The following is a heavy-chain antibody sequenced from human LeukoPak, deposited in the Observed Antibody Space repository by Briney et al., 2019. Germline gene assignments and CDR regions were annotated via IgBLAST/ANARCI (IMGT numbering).Heavy chain of an antibody. CDR1: GGSFSGYS. CDR3: ARFLPYYYDSSGFDY. D-gene: IGHD3-22*01. CDR2: INHSGST. Sequence: SETLSLTCAVDGGSFSGYSWSWIRQPPGKGLEWIGEINHSGSTNYNPSLKSRVTISVDTSKNQFSLKLSSVTAADRAVYYCARFLPYYYDSSGFDYWGQGTLVTVSS. J-gene: IGHJ4*02. V-gene: IGHV4-34*01.